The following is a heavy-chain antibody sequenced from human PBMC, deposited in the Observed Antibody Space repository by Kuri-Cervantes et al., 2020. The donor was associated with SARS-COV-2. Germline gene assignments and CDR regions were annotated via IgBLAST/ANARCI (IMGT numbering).Heavy chain of an antibody. CDR1: GGSVSSGSYY. V-gene: IGHV4-61*01. CDR3: ARARQQWPVRFGWFDP. D-gene: IGHD6-19*01. J-gene: IGHJ5*02. CDR2: IYYSGST. Sequence: SETLSLTCTVSGGSVSSGSYYWSWIRQPPGKGLEWIGYIYYSGSTNYNPSLKSRVTISVDTSKNQFSLKLSSVTAADTAVYYCARARQQWPVRFGWFDPWGQGTLVTVSS.